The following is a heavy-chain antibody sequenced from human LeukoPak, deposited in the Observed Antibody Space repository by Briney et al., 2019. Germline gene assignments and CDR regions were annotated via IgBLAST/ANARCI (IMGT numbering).Heavy chain of an antibody. CDR2: IYISGST. CDR3: ASGLRTGDWFEP. CDR1: GGSISNYY. V-gene: IGHV4-4*07. D-gene: IGHD1-1*01. J-gene: IGHJ5*02. Sequence: PSETLSLTCTVSGGSISNYYWSWIRQPAGKGLEWLGRIYISGSTNYNPSLKSRVTISVDKSKNQFSLKLNSVTAADTAVYYCASGLRTGDWFEPWGQGTLVTVSS.